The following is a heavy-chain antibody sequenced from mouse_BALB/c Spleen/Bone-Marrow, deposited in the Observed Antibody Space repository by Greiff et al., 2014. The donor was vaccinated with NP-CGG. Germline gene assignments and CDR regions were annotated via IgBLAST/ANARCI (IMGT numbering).Heavy chain of an antibody. J-gene: IGHJ1*01. CDR3: VRSRLRDWYFDV. D-gene: IGHD1-2*01. CDR2: IFPGDSTT. V-gene: IGHV1S56*01. CDR1: GNTFTSYD. Sequence: VQLVESGVELVKPGASVKLSCKASGNTFTSYDINWVGQRPEQGLEWIGWIFPGDSTTKYNEKFKGEATLSTDKSSSTVHMQLSRLTSEDSAVYFCVRSRLRDWYFDVWGAGTTVTISS.